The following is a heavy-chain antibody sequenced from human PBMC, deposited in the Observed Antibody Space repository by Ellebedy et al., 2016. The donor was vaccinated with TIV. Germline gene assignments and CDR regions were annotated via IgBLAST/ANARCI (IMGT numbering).Heavy chain of an antibody. J-gene: IGHJ6*03. D-gene: IGHD5-18*01. Sequence: SETLSLTXTVSGGSISGYYWSWLRQPAGKGLDWIGHIYGSGSTNYNPSLKSRITMSVDTSKNQFSLRLSSVTAADTAVYYCARGGYNYMDVWGKGTTVTVSS. CDR2: IYGSGST. CDR3: ARGGYNYMDV. CDR1: GGSISGYY. V-gene: IGHV4-4*07.